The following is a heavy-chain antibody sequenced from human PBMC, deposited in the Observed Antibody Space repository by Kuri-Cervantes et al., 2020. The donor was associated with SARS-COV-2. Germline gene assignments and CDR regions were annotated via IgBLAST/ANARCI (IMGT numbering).Heavy chain of an antibody. J-gene: IGHJ5*02. Sequence: LTCAASGFSLCSSGMHSVRQAPGKGLEWVAVICYVGSNKYYADSVKGRFTISRDNSKNTLYLQMISPRDEDTAVYYCVRVGDIVVVPAAIEFLRRFDPWGQGTLVTVSS. V-gene: IGHV3-33*08. CDR1: GFSLCSSG. CDR2: ICYVGSNK. CDR3: VRVGDIVVVPAAIEFLRRFDP. D-gene: IGHD2-2*01.